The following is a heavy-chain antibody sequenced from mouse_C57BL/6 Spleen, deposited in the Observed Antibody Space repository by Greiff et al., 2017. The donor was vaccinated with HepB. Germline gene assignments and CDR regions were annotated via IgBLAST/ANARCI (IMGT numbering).Heavy chain of an antibody. V-gene: IGHV1-80*01. Sequence: VKLQESGAELVKPGASVKISCKASGYAFSSYWMNWVKQRPGKGLEWIGQIYPGDGDTNYNGKFKGKATLTADKSSSTAYMQLSSLTSEDSAVYFCARGGETFDPYYFDYWGQGTTLTVSS. CDR2: IYPGDGDT. J-gene: IGHJ2*01. CDR3: ARGGETFDPYYFDY. D-gene: IGHD2-13*01. CDR1: GYAFSSYW.